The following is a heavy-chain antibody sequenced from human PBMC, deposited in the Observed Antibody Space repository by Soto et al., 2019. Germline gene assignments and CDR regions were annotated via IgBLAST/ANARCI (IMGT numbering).Heavy chain of an antibody. CDR1: GGSISSGTYY. CDR2: IYYSGSS. V-gene: IGHV4-31*03. D-gene: IGHD3-10*01. J-gene: IGHJ6*03. CDR3: AREPLVRGNPPWSPSPQSYYMDV. Sequence: QVQLQESGPGLVKPSQTLSLTCTVSGGSISSGTYYWSWMRRHPGTGLEWFGDIYYSGSSYYNPSLKSRNTISLDTPKNQFSLKLSSVTAADTAVHYCAREPLVRGNPPWSPSPQSYYMDVWGKGTTVTVSS.